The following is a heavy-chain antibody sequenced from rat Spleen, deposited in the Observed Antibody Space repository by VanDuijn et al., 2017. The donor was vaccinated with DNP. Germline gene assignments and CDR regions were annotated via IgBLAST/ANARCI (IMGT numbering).Heavy chain of an antibody. Sequence: EVQLQESGPGLVKPSQSLSLTCSVTGYSITSNYWGWIRKFPGNKMEWIGHISYSGSTYYNPSLKSRISITRDTSKNQFFLQVNSVTTEDTATYYCTRGDNSGHYAMDVWGQGTSVTVSS. V-gene: IGHV3-1*01. CDR3: TRGDNSGHYAMDV. D-gene: IGHD4-3*01. CDR1: GYSITSNY. CDR2: ISYSGST. J-gene: IGHJ4*01.